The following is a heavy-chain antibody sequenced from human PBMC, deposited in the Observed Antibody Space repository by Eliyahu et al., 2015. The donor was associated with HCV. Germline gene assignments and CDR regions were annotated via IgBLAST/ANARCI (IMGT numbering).Heavy chain of an antibody. CDR1: GXTFSXYY. V-gene: IGHV3-11*01. D-gene: IGHD6-6*01. Sequence: QVQLVESGGRLVKPGGSLRLSCAASGXTFSXYYMXWIRQAPGKGLEWVSYISRSATTMYYADSVKGRFTISRDNTKNSLYLQMNSLRAEDTAVYFCVRSPYSSSSFGLWGQGTLVTVSS. CDR2: ISRSATTM. CDR3: VRSPYSSSSFGL. J-gene: IGHJ4*02.